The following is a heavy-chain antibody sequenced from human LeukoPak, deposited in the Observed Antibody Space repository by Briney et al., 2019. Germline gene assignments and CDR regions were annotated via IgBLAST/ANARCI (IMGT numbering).Heavy chain of an antibody. D-gene: IGHD5-12*01. CDR3: ARVVYSGYDFRGAVDV. CDR2: IYYTGST. V-gene: IGHV4-59*01. J-gene: IGHJ6*04. Sequence: TSETLSLTCSVSSGSIDSYYWSWIRQPPGKGLEWIGYIYYTGSTNHNPSLKSRVTISVDTSKNQFSLKLSSVTAADTAVYYCARVVYSGYDFRGAVDVWGKGTTVTVSS. CDR1: SGSIDSYY.